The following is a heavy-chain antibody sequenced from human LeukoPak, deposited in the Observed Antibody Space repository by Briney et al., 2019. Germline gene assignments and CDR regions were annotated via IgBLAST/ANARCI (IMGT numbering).Heavy chain of an antibody. D-gene: IGHD1-26*01. CDR3: ARTSIVGARGSFGY. CDR2: IYYSGST. V-gene: IGHV4-39*01. Sequence: SEALSLTCTVSGGSINSSTYYWGWIRQPPGKGLEWIGSIYYSGSTHYNPSLKSRVTISVDTSKNQFSLKLNSVTAADTAVYYCARTSIVGARGSFGYWGQGTLVTVSS. CDR1: GGSINSSTYY. J-gene: IGHJ4*02.